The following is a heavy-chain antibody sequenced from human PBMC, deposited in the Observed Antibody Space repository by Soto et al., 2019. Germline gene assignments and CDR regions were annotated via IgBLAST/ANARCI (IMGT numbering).Heavy chain of an antibody. V-gene: IGHV4-59*01. CDR1: GGSISSYY. Sequence: SETLSLTCTVSGGSISSYYWSWIRQPPGKGLEWIGYIYYSGSTNYNPSLKSRVTISVDTSKNQFSLKLSSVTAADTAVYYCARRNWGAYFDYWGQGTLVTVSS. CDR3: ARRNWGAYFDY. J-gene: IGHJ4*02. D-gene: IGHD7-27*01. CDR2: IYYSGST.